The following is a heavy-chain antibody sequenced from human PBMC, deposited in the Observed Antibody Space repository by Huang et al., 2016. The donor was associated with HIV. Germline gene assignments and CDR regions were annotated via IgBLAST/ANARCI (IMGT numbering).Heavy chain of an antibody. J-gene: IGHJ4*02. CDR2: IYHTGST. Sequence: QLQLQESGPGLVRPSETLSLTCTVSGGSISTDIYYWGWIRQPPGKGLEWSGTIYHTGSTYQNPALKSRITISVDTSKNQFSLKLSSVTAADAAVYYCARYFYNSGSYRFDYWGQGSQVTVSS. CDR3: ARYFYNSGSYRFDY. V-gene: IGHV4-39*01. CDR1: GGSISTDIYY. D-gene: IGHD3-10*01.